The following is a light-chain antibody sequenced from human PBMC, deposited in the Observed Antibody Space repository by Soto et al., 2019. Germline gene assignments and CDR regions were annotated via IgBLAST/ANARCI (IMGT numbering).Light chain of an antibody. V-gene: IGKV3-11*01. CDR3: QQRNNWPPVT. Sequence: EIVLTQSPATLSLSPGERASLSCRASQSVSRHLAWYQQKPGQAPRLLIYDASNRATGIPARFSGSGSGTDFTLTISSLEPEDFAVYYCQQRNNWPPVTFGGGTKVEIK. J-gene: IGKJ4*01. CDR2: DAS. CDR1: QSVSRH.